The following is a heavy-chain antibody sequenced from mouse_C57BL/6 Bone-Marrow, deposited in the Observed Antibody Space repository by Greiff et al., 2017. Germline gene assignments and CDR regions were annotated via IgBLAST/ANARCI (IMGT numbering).Heavy chain of an antibody. V-gene: IGHV1-81*01. CDR3: ANYEGARDY. D-gene: IGHD1-1*01. CDR2: IYPRSGNT. Sequence: VQLQQSGAELARPGASVKLSCKASGYTFTSYGISWVKQRTGQGLEWIGEIYPRSGNTYYNEKFQGKVTLTADKSSSTAYMELRSLTSEFSAVYFGANYEGARDYWGQGTSVTVSS. J-gene: IGHJ4*01. CDR1: GYTFTSYG.